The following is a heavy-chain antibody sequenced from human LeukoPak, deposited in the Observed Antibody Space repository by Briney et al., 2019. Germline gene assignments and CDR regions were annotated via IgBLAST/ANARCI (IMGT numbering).Heavy chain of an antibody. CDR3: AKVTYDYVWGSYEN. D-gene: IGHD3-16*01. Sequence: GGSLRLSCAASGFTFTSYVMKWVRQAPGKRLEWVSAISGSGESTYYADSVKGRFTISRDNSKNTLYLQMNSLRAEDTAIYYCAKVTYDYVWGSYENWGQGALVTVSS. V-gene: IGHV3-23*01. CDR1: GFTFTSYV. J-gene: IGHJ4*02. CDR2: ISGSGEST.